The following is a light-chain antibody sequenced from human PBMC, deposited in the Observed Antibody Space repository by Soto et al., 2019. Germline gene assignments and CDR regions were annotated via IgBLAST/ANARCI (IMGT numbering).Light chain of an antibody. Sequence: DIQMTQSPSTLSASVGDRVTITCRASQSIIKWLAWYQQKPGKAPKLLIYDASSLESGVPSRFSGSGSGTEFTRTISSLQPDDFARYYCQQYNSHLSFGGGTKVEIK. CDR1: QSIIKW. V-gene: IGKV1-5*01. CDR2: DAS. J-gene: IGKJ4*01. CDR3: QQYNSHLS.